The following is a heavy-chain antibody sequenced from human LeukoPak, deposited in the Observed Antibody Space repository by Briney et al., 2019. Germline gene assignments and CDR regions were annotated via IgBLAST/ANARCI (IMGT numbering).Heavy chain of an antibody. V-gene: IGHV3-23*01. CDR2: ISPSGDIT. CDR3: AKDDAWLRFGE. D-gene: IGHD3-10*01. J-gene: IGHJ4*02. Sequence: GGSLRLSCAASGFTFSNHGMNWVRQAPAKGLERVSGISPSGDITYYADSVKGRFTISRDNSKNTLYLEVISLTAEDTAVYYCAKDDAWLRFGEWSQGTLVTVSS. CDR1: GFTFSNHG.